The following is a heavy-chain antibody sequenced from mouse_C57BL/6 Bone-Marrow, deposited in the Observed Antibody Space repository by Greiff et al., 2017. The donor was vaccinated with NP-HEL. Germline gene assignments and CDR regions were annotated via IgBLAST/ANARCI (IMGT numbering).Heavy chain of an antibody. CDR1: GYTFTDYY. CDR2: IYPGSGNT. V-gene: IGHV1-76*01. Sequence: VQLVESGAELVRPGASVKLSCKASGYTFTDYYINWVKQRPGQGLEWIARIYPGSGNTYYNEKFKGKATLTAEKSSSTAYMQLSSLTSEDSAVYFCASGFFITTGRYYFDYWGQGTTLTVSS. CDR3: ASGFFITTGRYYFDY. J-gene: IGHJ2*01. D-gene: IGHD1-1*01.